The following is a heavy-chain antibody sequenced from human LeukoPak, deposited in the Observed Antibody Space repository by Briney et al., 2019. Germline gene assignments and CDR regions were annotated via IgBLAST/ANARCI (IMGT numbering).Heavy chain of an antibody. V-gene: IGHV1-69*05. J-gene: IGHJ5*02. CDR1: GYTFTNYD. CDR2: IIPIFGTA. Sequence: ASVKVSCKASGYTFTNYDINWVRQATGQGLEWMGGIIPIFGTANYAQKFQGRVTITTDESTSTAYMELSSLRSEDTAVYYCARACKTYYYDSSGYYPWGQGTLVTVSS. CDR3: ARACKTYYYDSSGYYP. D-gene: IGHD3-22*01.